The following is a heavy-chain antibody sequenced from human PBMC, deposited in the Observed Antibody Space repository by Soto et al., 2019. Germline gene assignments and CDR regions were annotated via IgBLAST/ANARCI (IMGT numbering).Heavy chain of an antibody. V-gene: IGHV1-18*01. D-gene: IGHD6-13*01. CDR1: GYTFTSYG. CDR3: ARDSDGVGIAAAGPFPITDY. Sequence: ASVKVSCKASGYTFTSYGISWVRQAPGQGLEWMGWISAYNGNTNYAQKLQGRVTMTTDTSTSTAYMELRSLRSDDTAVYYCARDSDGVGIAAAGPFPITDYWGQGTLVTVS. CDR2: ISAYNGNT. J-gene: IGHJ4*02.